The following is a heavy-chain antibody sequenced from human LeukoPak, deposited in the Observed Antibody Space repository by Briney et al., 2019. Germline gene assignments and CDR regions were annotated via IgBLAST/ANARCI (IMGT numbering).Heavy chain of an antibody. J-gene: IGHJ3*02. CDR1: GFTFSSYW. V-gene: IGHV3-74*01. D-gene: IGHD6-13*01. Sequence: GGSLRLSCAASGFTFSSYWMHWVRQAPGKGLVWVSRINSDGSSTSYADSVKGRFTISRDNAKNTLYLQMNSLRAEDTAVYYCARGIVAAGTRDAFDIWGQGTTVTVSS. CDR2: INSDGSST. CDR3: ARGIVAAGTRDAFDI.